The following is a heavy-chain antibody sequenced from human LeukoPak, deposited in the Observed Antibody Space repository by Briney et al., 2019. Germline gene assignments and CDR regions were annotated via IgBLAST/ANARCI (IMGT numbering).Heavy chain of an antibody. CDR1: GFTFSSYW. CDR3: AREGSGYDSNWFDP. V-gene: IGHV3-7*01. Sequence: PGGSLRLSCAASGFTFSSYWMSWVRQAPGKGLEWWANIKQDGSEKYYVDSVKGRFTISRDNAKNSLYLQMNSLRAEDTAVYYCAREGSGYDSNWFDPWGQGTLVTVSS. CDR2: IKQDGSEK. D-gene: IGHD5-12*01. J-gene: IGHJ5*02.